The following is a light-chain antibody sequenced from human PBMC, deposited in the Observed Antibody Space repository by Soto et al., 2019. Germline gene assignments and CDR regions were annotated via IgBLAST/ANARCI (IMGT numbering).Light chain of an antibody. CDR1: QSVLYSSNNKNY. V-gene: IGKV4-1*01. Sequence: DIVMTQSPDSLAVSLGERATINCKSSQSVLYSSNNKNYLAWYQQKPGQPPKLLISWTSTRESGVPGRFSGSGSGTDFTLTICSLQAEDVAVYYCQQYYSTPRTFGQGTKVEIK. J-gene: IGKJ1*01. CDR3: QQYYSTPRT. CDR2: WTS.